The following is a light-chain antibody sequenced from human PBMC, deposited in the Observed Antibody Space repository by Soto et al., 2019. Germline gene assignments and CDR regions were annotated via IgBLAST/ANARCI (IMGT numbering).Light chain of an antibody. CDR2: SNN. CDR3: AAGDDSLNGPV. Sequence: QSVLTQPPSASVTPGQRVTISCSGSSSNIGSNTVNWYQQLPGTAHKLLIYSNNQRPSGVPDRFSGSKSGTSASLAISGLQSEDEADYYCAAGDDSLNGPVFGGGTKLTVL. V-gene: IGLV1-44*01. J-gene: IGLJ3*02. CDR1: SSNIGSNT.